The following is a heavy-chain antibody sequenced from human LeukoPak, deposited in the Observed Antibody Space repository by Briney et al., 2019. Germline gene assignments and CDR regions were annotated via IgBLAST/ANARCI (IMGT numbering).Heavy chain of an antibody. CDR2: IYTSGST. CDR1: GGSISSYY. Sequence: SETLSLTCTVSGGSISSYYWSWIRQPPGKGLEWIGYIYTSGSTNYNPSLKSRVTISVDTSKNQFSLKLSSVTAADTAVYYCAGAYYDILTGYSAWGQGALVTVSS. J-gene: IGHJ5*02. V-gene: IGHV4-4*09. CDR3: AGAYYDILTGYSA. D-gene: IGHD3-9*01.